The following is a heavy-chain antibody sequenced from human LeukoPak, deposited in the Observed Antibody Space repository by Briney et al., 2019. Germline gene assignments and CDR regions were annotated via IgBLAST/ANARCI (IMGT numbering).Heavy chain of an antibody. Sequence: SETLSLTCTVSGGSISSYYWSWIRQPPGKGLEWIGHIYYSGSTNYNPPLKSRVTISVGTSKNQFSLKLSSVTAADPAVYFWARDSNDAFYIWGQRTMGTVSS. CDR2: IYYSGST. CDR3: ARDSNDAFYI. J-gene: IGHJ3*02. CDR1: GGSISSYY. V-gene: IGHV4-59*01.